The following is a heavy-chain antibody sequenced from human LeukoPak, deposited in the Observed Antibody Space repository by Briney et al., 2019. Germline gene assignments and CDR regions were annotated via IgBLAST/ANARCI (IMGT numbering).Heavy chain of an antibody. CDR2: IYYSGST. Sequence: SETLSLTCTVSGGSISSYYWSWIRQPPGKGLERIGYIYYSGSTNYNPSLKSRVTISVDTSKNQFSLKLSSVTAADTAVYYCARVYGTYDSSGYSLLVDYWGQGTLVTVSS. CDR3: ARVYGTYDSSGYSLLVDY. J-gene: IGHJ4*02. D-gene: IGHD3-22*01. CDR1: GGSISSYY. V-gene: IGHV4-59*01.